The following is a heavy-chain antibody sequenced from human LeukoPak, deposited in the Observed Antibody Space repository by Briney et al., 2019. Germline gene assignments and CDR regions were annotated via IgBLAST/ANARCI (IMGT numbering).Heavy chain of an antibody. J-gene: IGHJ5*02. D-gene: IGHD3-10*01. CDR1: GGSFSGYY. V-gene: IGHV4-34*01. CDR3: ARGRVGTYYYGSGSYYNHNWFDP. CDR2: INHSGST. Sequence: PSETLSLTCAVYGGSFSGYYWSWIRQPPGKGLEWIGEINHSGSTNYNPSLKSRVTISVDTSKNQFSLKLSSVTAADTAVYYCARGRVGTYYYGSGSYYNHNWFDPWGHGTLVTVSS.